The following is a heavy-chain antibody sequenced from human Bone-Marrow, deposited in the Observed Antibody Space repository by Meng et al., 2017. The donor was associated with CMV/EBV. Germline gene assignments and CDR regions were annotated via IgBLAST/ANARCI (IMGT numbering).Heavy chain of an antibody. V-gene: IGHV3-53*05. CDR3: ARDGGVLGIFDY. D-gene: IGHD2-15*01. CDR2: IYSGGST. Sequence: GGSLRLSCAASGFTVSSNYMSWVRQAPGKGLEWVSVIYSGGSTYYADSVKGRFTISRDNSKNTLYMEMRAEDTAVYYCARDGGVLGIFDYWGQGPLVTVYS. J-gene: IGHJ4*02. CDR1: GFTVSSNY.